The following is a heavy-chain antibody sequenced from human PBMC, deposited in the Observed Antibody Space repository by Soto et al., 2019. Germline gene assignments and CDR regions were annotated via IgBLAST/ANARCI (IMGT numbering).Heavy chain of an antibody. J-gene: IGHJ6*02. CDR2: ISGSGGST. D-gene: IGHD3-3*01. CDR1: GFTFSSYA. CDR3: AKDRTRIFGVDIANYYYYGMDV. Sequence: GGSLRLSCAASGFTFSSYAMSWVRQAPGKGLEWVSAISGSGGSTYYADSVKGRFTISRDNSKNTLYLQMNSLRAEDTAVYYCAKDRTRIFGVDIANYYYYGMDVWGQGTTVTVSS. V-gene: IGHV3-23*01.